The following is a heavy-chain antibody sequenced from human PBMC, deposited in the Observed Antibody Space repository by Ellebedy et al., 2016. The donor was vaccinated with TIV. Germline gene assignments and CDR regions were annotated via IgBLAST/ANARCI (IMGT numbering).Heavy chain of an antibody. D-gene: IGHD3-9*01. J-gene: IGHJ6*02. CDR3: AEDSDYDILTGLGATYYYYGMDV. CDR1: GYTFTSYD. CDR2: MNPNSGNT. V-gene: IGHV1-8*01. Sequence: ASVKVSCXASGYTFTSYDINWVRQATGQGLEWMGWMNPNSGNTGYAQKFQGRVTMTRNTSISTAYMELSSLRSEDTAVYYCAEDSDYDILTGLGATYYYYGMDVWGQGTTVTVSS.